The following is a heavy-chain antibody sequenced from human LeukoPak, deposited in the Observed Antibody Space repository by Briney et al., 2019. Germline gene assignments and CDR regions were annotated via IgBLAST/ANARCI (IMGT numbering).Heavy chain of an antibody. CDR3: ARVGDGSAGFDY. CDR2: IIPIFGTA. Sequence: SVKVSCKASGGTFSSYAISWVRQAPGQGLEWMGGIIPIFGTANYAQKFQGRVTITTDESTSTAYMELSSLRSEDTAVYYCARVGDGSAGFDYWGQGTLVTVSS. V-gene: IGHV1-69*05. CDR1: GGTFSSYA. J-gene: IGHJ4*02. D-gene: IGHD3-10*01.